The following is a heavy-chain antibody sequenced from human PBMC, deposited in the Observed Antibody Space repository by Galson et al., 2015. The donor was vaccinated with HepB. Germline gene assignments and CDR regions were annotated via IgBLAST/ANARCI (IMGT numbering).Heavy chain of an antibody. D-gene: IGHD2-2*01. CDR3: ARGLCGSTSCRKYYFDY. CDR1: GFTFSSYS. V-gene: IGHV3-21*01. J-gene: IGHJ4*02. CDR2: ISSSSSYI. Sequence: SLRLSCAASGFTFSSYSMNWVRQAPGKGLEWVSSISSSSSYIYYADSVKGRFTISRDNAKNSLYLQMNSLRAEDTAVYYCARGLCGSTSCRKYYFDYWGQGTLVTVSS.